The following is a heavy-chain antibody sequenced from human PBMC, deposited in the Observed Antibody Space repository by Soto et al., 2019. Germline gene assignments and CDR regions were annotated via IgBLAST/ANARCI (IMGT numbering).Heavy chain of an antibody. J-gene: IGHJ6*02. Sequence: GGSVQVCCKASGYTFTSYDINWVRQATGQGLEWMGWMNPNSGNTGYAQKFQGRVTMTRNTSISTAYMELSSLRSEDTAVYYCARGSSPPRSLVYVYHGMEVWGQGRTV. V-gene: IGHV1-8*01. CDR2: MNPNSGNT. D-gene: IGHD2-2*02. CDR1: GYTFTSYD. CDR3: ARGSSPPRSLVYVYHGMEV.